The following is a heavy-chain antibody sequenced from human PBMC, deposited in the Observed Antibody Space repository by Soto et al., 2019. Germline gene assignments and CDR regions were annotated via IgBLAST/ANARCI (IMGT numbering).Heavy chain of an antibody. V-gene: IGHV3-33*01. J-gene: IGHJ6*02. CDR3: ARAPDRYYYYGMDV. CDR1: GFTFSSYG. CDR2: IWYDGSNK. Sequence: ESGGGVVQPGRSLRLSCAASGFTFSSYGMHWVRQAPGKGLEWVAVIWYDGSNKYYADSVKGRFTISRDNSKNTLYLQMNSLRAEDTAVYYCARAPDRYYYYGMDVWGQGTTVTVSS.